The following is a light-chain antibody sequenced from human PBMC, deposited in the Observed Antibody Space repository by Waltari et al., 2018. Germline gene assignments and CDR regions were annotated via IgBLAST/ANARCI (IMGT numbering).Light chain of an antibody. V-gene: IGLV2-14*01. CDR2: EVT. J-gene: IGLJ2*01. CDR3: SSYTGSSTL. Sequence: QSALTQSASVSGSPGQSITVSCTGTSSDVGRYNYVSWYQQHPGKAPKLMIYEVTNRPSGVSNRFSGSKSGNTASLTISGLQAEDEADYYCSSYTGSSTLFGGGTKLTVL. CDR1: SSDVGRYNY.